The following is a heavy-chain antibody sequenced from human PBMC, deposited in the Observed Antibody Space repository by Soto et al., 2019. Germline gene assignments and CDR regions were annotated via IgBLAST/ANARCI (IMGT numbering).Heavy chain of an antibody. J-gene: IGHJ3*02. D-gene: IGHD4-17*01. Sequence: QVQLVESGGGVVQPGRSLRLSCAASGFTFSSYGMHWVRQAPGKGLEWVAVIWYDGSNKYYADSVKGRFTISRDNSKNTLYLQMNSLRAEDTAVYYCARESNDYGDDAFDIWGKGTMVTVSS. CDR2: IWYDGSNK. CDR1: GFTFSSYG. CDR3: ARESNDYGDDAFDI. V-gene: IGHV3-33*01.